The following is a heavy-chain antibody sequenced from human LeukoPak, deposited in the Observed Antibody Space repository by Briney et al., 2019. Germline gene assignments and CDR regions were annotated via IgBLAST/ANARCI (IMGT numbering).Heavy chain of an antibody. Sequence: PSETLSLTCAVSGYAISSGYYWGWILQPPGRGLEWIGSINHSGNTYCNPSLKSRVAISIDTSKNDFSLKVTSVTAADTAVYFCARQETAMVKGWFDPWGQGTLVTVSS. CDR2: INHSGNT. D-gene: IGHD5-18*01. J-gene: IGHJ5*02. V-gene: IGHV4-38-2*01. CDR3: ARQETAMVKGWFDP. CDR1: GYAISSGYY.